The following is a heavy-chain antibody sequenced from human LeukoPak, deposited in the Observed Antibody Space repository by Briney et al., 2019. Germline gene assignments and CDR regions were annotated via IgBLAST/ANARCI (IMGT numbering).Heavy chain of an antibody. J-gene: IGHJ4*02. CDR3: ARDSAHLYYHYGPGYFDY. V-gene: IGHV3-48*03. CDR1: GFTFRSYE. CDR2: ISSSATTI. D-gene: IGHD3-10*01. Sequence: GGSLRLSCAASGFTFRSYEMNWVRQAPGKGLEWVSYISSSATTIYYADSVKGRFTISRDNAKNSLYLQMNSLRAEDTAVYYCARDSAHLYYHYGPGYFDYWGQGTLVTVSS.